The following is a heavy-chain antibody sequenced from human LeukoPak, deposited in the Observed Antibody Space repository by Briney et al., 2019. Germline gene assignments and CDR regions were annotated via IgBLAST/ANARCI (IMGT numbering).Heavy chain of an antibody. CDR1: GVSMSAYQ. CDR2: INTKGET. CDR3: ATSNDAKIAPFDH. J-gene: IGHJ4*02. V-gene: IGHV4-4*09. D-gene: IGHD2-21*01. Sequence: SSETLSLTCTVSGVSMSAYQWSWVRQSPEKGLEWIGCINTKGETSYNPPLKSRVTTSVDTSKSQFSLRLTSVTAADTAVYYCATSNDAKIAPFDHWGQGAPVTVSS.